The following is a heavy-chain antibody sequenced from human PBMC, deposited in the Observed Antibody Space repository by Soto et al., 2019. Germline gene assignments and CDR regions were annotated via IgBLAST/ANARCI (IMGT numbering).Heavy chain of an antibody. Sequence: GGSLRLSCAASGFTFSSYWMSWVRQAPGKGLEWVANIKQDGSEKYYVDSVKGRFTISRDNSKNTLYLQMNSLRAEDTAVYYCATGISEQWLAHYYYYGMVVWGQGTTVTVSS. CDR3: ATGISEQWLAHYYYYGMVV. CDR2: IKQDGSEK. D-gene: IGHD6-19*01. J-gene: IGHJ6*02. V-gene: IGHV3-7*03. CDR1: GFTFSSYW.